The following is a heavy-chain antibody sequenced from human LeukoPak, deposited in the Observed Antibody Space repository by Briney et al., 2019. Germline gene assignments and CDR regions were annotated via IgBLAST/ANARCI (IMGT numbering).Heavy chain of an antibody. V-gene: IGHV4-59*01. CDR3: ARESGYSYGPKYYFDY. J-gene: IGHJ4*02. CDR2: IYYSGRT. D-gene: IGHD5-18*01. Sequence: PSETLSLTCSVSGGSISSYYWSWIRQPPGKGLEWIGYIYYSGRTNYNPSLKSRVTISVDTSKNQFSLTLSSVTAADTAVYYCARESGYSYGPKYYFDYWGQGALVTVSS. CDR1: GGSISSYY.